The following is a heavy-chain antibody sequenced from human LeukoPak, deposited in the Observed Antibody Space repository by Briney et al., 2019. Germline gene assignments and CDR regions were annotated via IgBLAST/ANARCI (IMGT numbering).Heavy chain of an antibody. CDR2: IYPADSDT. D-gene: IGHD5-18*01. CDR1: GYSFNTYW. V-gene: IGHV5-51*01. J-gene: IGHJ4*02. CDR3: ARVLDVDTAVFHYYFDF. Sequence: GESLKISCQGSGYSFNTYWVGWVRQMPGKGLEWMGIIYPADSDTRYSPSFQGPVTISADKSINTAYLQWRTLKASDSAIYYCARVLDVDTAVFHYYFDFWGQGTLVTVSS.